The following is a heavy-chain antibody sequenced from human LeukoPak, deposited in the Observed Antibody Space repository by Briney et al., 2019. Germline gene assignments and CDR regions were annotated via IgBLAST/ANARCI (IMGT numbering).Heavy chain of an antibody. CDR1: GFSFRTYA. CDR2: TKQDGSEK. J-gene: IGHJ4*02. CDR3: VRDGGGAEDY. V-gene: IGHV3-7*01. Sequence: PGGSLRLSCAASGFSFRTYAMHWVRQAPGKGLEWVANTKQDGSEKNSVDSVKGRFTISGDNAKNSLYLQMNSLRAEDTAVYYCVRDGGGAEDYWGQGTLVTVSS. D-gene: IGHD3-16*01.